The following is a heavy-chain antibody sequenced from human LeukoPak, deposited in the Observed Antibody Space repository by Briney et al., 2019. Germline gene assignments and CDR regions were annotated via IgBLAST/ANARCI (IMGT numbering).Heavy chain of an antibody. CDR1: GFSFSSYW. CDR3: ARGGGNYYDSSGPRFDY. D-gene: IGHD3-22*01. CDR2: IKQDGSEK. J-gene: IGHJ4*02. Sequence: PGGSLRLSCAASGFSFSSYWMNWVRQAPGKGLEWVANIKQDGSEKYYVDSVKGRFTISRDNAKNSLYLQMNSLRAEDTAVYYCARGGGNYYDSSGPRFDYWGQGTLVTVSS. V-gene: IGHV3-7*01.